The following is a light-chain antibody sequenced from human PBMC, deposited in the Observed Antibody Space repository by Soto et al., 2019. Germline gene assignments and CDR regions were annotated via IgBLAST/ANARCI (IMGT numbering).Light chain of an antibody. CDR2: INSDGSH. Sequence: QSVLTQSPSASASPGASVKLTCTLSSGHTNYAIARHQQQPEKGPRFLMKINSDGSHSKGDGVPDRFSGSSSGAERYFTISSLQSEDEADYYCQTWGTGIVTFGGGTKLTVL. CDR1: SGHTNYA. J-gene: IGLJ2*01. CDR3: QTWGTGIVT. V-gene: IGLV4-69*01.